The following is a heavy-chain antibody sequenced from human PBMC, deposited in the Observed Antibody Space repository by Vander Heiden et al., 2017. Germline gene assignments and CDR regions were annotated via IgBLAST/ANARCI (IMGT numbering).Heavy chain of an antibody. V-gene: IGHV1-18*01. CDR3: ATVPLPSGRSSYYYYNLDV. Sequence: QVQLVQSGVVVKKPGASVKVSCKASAYTFPTYGISWVRQAPGQGLEWMGWINGYSGNTNYAQKFQGRVTMTTDTSTSTAYLELKSLRSDDTAVYYCATVPLPSGRSSYYYYNLDVWGQGTTVTVSS. D-gene: IGHD3-10*01. CDR1: AYTFPTYG. CDR2: INGYSGNT. J-gene: IGHJ6*02.